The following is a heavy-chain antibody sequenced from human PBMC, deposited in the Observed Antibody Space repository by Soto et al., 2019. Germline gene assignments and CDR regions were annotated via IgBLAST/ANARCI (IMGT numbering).Heavy chain of an antibody. CDR2: IYYSGST. V-gene: IGHV4-59*01. D-gene: IGHD3-9*01. J-gene: IGHJ6*02. Sequence: PSETLSLTRTVSGGSISSYYWSWIRQPPGKGLEWIGYIYYSGSTNYNPSLKSRVTISVDTSKNQFSLKLSSVTAADTAVYYCARGYSRYFDWLTPYGMDVWGQGTTVTVSS. CDR1: GGSISSYY. CDR3: ARGYSRYFDWLTPYGMDV.